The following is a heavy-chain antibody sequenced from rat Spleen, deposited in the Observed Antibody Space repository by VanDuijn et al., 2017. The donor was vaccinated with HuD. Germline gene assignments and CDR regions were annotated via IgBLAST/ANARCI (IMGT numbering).Heavy chain of an antibody. J-gene: IGHJ1*01. D-gene: IGHD2-2*01. V-gene: IGHV5-58*01. CDR1: GFTFNNYW. CDR3: ARAGYLRDWYFDF. CDR2: ISTDGGSA. Sequence: EVQLVETGGGLVQPGRSLKLSCVASGFTFNNYWMYWIRQAPGKGLEWISSISTDGGSAYYPDSVKGRFTISRDNAKNTLYLQMDSLRSEDTATYYCARAGYLRDWYFDFWGPGTMVTVSS.